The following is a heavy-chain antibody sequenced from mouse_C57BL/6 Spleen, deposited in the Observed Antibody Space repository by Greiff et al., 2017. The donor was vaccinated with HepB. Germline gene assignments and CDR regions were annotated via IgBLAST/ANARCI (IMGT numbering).Heavy chain of an antibody. J-gene: IGHJ2*01. D-gene: IGHD2-3*01. V-gene: IGHV2-2*01. CDR1: GFSLTSYG. Sequence: VQLVESGPGLVQPSQSLSITCTVSGFSLTSYGVHWVRQSPGKGLEWLGVIWSGGSTDYNAAFISRLSISKDNSKSQVFFKMNSLQADDTAIYYCARNFRVYDGYYPYYFDYWGQGTTLTVSS. CDR3: ARNFRVYDGYYPYYFDY. CDR2: IWSGGST.